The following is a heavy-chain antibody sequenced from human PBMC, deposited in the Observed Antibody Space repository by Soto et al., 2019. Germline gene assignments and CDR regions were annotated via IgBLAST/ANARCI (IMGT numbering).Heavy chain of an antibody. CDR3: ARHGESRLRSPLNGP. CDR1: GGSISSSTNY. J-gene: IGHJ5*02. Sequence: PSETLSLTCTVSGGSISSSTNYWGWIRQSPGKGLEWIGSINNSGATYYNPSLRTRVTVSVDTSNNQFSLKLNSVTAADTAVYYCARHGESRLRSPLNGPWGQGALVTVSS. D-gene: IGHD5-12*01. CDR2: INNSGAT. V-gene: IGHV4-39*01.